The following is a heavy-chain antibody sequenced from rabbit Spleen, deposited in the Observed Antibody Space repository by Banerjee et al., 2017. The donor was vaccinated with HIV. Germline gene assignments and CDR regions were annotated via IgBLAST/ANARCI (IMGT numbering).Heavy chain of an antibody. CDR2: IYNGDGST. Sequence: EESGGDLVQPEGSLTLTCKVSGFDFSSDAMCWVRQAPGKGPEYIACIYNGDGSTYYASWAKGRFTFSKTSSTTVTLQMTSLTVADTATYFCARDLTDVIGWNFGWWGPGTLVTVS. D-gene: IGHD1-1*01. CDR1: GFDFSSDA. V-gene: IGHV1S47*01. J-gene: IGHJ4*01. CDR3: ARDLTDVIGWNFGW.